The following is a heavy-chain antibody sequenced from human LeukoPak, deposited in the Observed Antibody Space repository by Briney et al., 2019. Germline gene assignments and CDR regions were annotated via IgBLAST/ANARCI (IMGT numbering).Heavy chain of an antibody. V-gene: IGHV4-4*09. Sequence: PSETLSLTRTVSGGSISSYYWSWIRQPPGKGLEWIGYIYTSGSTNYNPSLKSRVTISVDTSKNQFSLKLSSVTAADTAVYYCARYSSSSLGAFDIWGQGTMVTVSS. D-gene: IGHD6-6*01. J-gene: IGHJ3*02. CDR2: IYTSGST. CDR1: GGSISSYY. CDR3: ARYSSSSLGAFDI.